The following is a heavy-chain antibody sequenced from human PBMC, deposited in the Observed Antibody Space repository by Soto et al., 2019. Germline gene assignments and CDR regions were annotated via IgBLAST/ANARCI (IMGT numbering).Heavy chain of an antibody. D-gene: IGHD3-10*01. CDR1: GGSFSCYY. V-gene: IGHV4-34*01. J-gene: IGHJ3*02. Sequence: PSETLSLTCAVYGGSFSCYYWSWIRQPPGKGLEWIGEINHSGSTNYNPSLKSRVTISVDTSKNQFSLKLSPVTAADTAVYYCARRTIKLLWFGELLSGDAFDIWGQGTMVT. CDR3: ARRTIKLLWFGELLSGDAFDI. CDR2: INHSGST.